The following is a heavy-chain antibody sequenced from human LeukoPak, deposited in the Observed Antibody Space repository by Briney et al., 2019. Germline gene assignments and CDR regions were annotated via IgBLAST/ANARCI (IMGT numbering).Heavy chain of an antibody. CDR3: ARGRLGVILEWLSTDY. J-gene: IGHJ4*02. Sequence: PGGSLRLSCAASGFTFSSYSMNWVRQAPGKGLEWVSSISSSSSYIYYADSVKGRFTISRDNAKNSLYLQMNSLRAEDTAVYYCARGRLGVILEWLSTDYWGQGTLVTVSS. D-gene: IGHD3-3*01. CDR2: ISSSSSYI. V-gene: IGHV3-21*01. CDR1: GFTFSSYS.